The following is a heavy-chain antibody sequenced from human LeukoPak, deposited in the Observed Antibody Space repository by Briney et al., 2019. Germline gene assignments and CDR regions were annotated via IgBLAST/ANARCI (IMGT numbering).Heavy chain of an antibody. D-gene: IGHD1-26*01. Sequence: SETLSLTCGVSGYSISSGYYWGWIRPPPGKGLGWIGTIYHSGSTYYNPSLKSRVTISVDTSKNQFSLKLTSVTAADTAVYFCASSTAVVNAKKFQEWGQGTLVTVSS. CDR2: IYHSGST. CDR3: ASSTAVVNAKKFQE. J-gene: IGHJ1*01. CDR1: GYSISSGYY. V-gene: IGHV4-38-2*01.